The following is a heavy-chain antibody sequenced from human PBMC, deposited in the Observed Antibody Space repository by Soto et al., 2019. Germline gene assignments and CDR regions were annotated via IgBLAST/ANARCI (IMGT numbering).Heavy chain of an antibody. Sequence: QVQLVQSGAEVKKPGASVKVSCKASGYTFTSYDINWVRQATGQGLEWMGWMNPNRANTGYAQKFQGRVTMTGTTSTSTAYMERSSLRSEDTAVSYCARAGVRGMDVWGQGTTVTVSS. V-gene: IGHV1-8*01. CDR2: MNPNRANT. CDR3: ARAGVRGMDV. J-gene: IGHJ6*02. D-gene: IGHD3-10*01. CDR1: GYTFTSYD.